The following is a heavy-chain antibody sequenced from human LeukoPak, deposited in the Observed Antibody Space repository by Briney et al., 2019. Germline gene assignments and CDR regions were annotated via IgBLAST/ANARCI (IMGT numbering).Heavy chain of an antibody. J-gene: IGHJ4*02. V-gene: IGHV1-18*01. Sequence: ASVKVSCKASGGTFSSYAINWVRQAPGQGLEWMGWINTNNGNTNYAQKFQGRVTMTRDTSTSTAYLELRSLGSDDTAVYYCARKGCFDNCYLFDYWGQGTLVTVSS. CDR3: ARKGCFDNCYLFDY. CDR2: INTNNGNT. D-gene: IGHD1-20*01. CDR1: GGTFSSYA.